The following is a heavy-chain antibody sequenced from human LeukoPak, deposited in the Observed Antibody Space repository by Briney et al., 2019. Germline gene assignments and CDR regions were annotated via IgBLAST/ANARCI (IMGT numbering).Heavy chain of an antibody. V-gene: IGHV4-39*07. J-gene: IGHJ4*02. CDR2: IYYSGGT. CDR1: GGSISSNGYY. D-gene: IGHD5/OR15-5a*01. Sequence: SSETLSLTCTVSGGSISSNGYYWAWFRQPPGKGLEWIGSIYYSGGTYYNPSLKSRVTISIDTSKNQFSLKLRSVTAADTAVYYCARVFVYACDYWGQGTLVTVSS. CDR3: ARVFVYACDY.